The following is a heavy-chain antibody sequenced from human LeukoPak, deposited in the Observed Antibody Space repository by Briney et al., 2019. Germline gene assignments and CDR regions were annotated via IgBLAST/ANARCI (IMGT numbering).Heavy chain of an antibody. CDR3: ARGSTTFDFDY. CDR1: GYTFTSYY. V-gene: IGHV1-46*01. CDR2: VGPTGGST. D-gene: IGHD1-1*01. Sequence: ASVKVSCKASGYTFTSYYMNWVRQAPGQGLEWMGIVGPTGGSTSYAQKFQGRVTMTRDTSTNTVYMELSSLRSEDTAVYYCARGSTTFDFDYWGQGTLVTVSS. J-gene: IGHJ4*02.